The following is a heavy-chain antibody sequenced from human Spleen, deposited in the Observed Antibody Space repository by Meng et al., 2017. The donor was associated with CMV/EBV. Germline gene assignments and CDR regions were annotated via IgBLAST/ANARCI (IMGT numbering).Heavy chain of an antibody. J-gene: IGHJ4*02. Sequence: QVHLVQSGAEVKKPGASVQISCRASGYTFTKYAIHWVRQAPGQRLEWMGWINAGYGDTRYSQKFQGRVTITRDTSANTSYMELSGLKPEDTAVFYCAREPGSNTRFDSWGQGTLVTVSS. D-gene: IGHD1-14*01. V-gene: IGHV1-3*01. CDR3: AREPGSNTRFDS. CDR1: GYTFTKYA. CDR2: INAGYGDT.